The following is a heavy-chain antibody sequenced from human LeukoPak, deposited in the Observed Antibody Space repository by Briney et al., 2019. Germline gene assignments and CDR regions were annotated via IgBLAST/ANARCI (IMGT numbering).Heavy chain of an antibody. J-gene: IGHJ4*02. Sequence: PGGSLRLSCAASGFTFSSYSMNWVRQAPGKGLVWVSRINHDGSSTNYADSVKGRFTISRDNAKNTVHLQMNSLRAEDTAVYYCVRDWGYDSSGYWQKYFDTWGQGTLVTVSS. CDR3: VRDWGYDSSGYWQKYFDT. V-gene: IGHV3-74*01. CDR2: INHDGSST. D-gene: IGHD3-22*01. CDR1: GFTFSSYS.